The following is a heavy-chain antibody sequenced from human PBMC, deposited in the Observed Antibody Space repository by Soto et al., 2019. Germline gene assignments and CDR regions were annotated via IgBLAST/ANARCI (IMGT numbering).Heavy chain of an antibody. CDR1: GFTFSDYY. CDR3: ARQVVGPDSGIAADPYFDY. J-gene: IGHJ4*02. CDR2: ITSINSYT. D-gene: IGHD6-13*01. Sequence: QVQLVESGGGLVKPGGSLRLSCAASGFTFSDYYMSWIRQAQGKGLEWVSSITSINSYTNYADSVKGRFTISRDNAKNSLYLQMNILRAEDTAVYYCARQVVGPDSGIAADPYFDYWGQGTLVTVSS. V-gene: IGHV3-11*05.